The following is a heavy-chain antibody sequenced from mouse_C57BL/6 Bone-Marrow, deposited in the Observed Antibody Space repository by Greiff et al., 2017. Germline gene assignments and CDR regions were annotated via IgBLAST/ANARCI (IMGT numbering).Heavy chain of an antibody. CDR2: IWSGGST. CDR1: GFSLTSYG. V-gene: IGHV2-2*01. Sequence: VQLQQSGPGLVQPSQSLSITCTVSGFSLTSYGVHWVRQSPGKGLEWLGVIWSGGSTDYNAAFISRLSISKDNSKSQVFFKMNSLQVDDTAIYYGARLYDWYFDVWGTGTTVTVSS. CDR3: ARLYDWYFDV. J-gene: IGHJ1*03. D-gene: IGHD1-1*01.